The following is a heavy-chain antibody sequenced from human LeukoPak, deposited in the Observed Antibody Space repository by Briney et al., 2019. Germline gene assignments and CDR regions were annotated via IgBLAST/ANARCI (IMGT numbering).Heavy chain of an antibody. D-gene: IGHD6-13*01. CDR1: GFTFSSYW. V-gene: IGHV3-7*05. J-gene: IGHJ4*02. Sequence: GGSLRLSCAASGFTFSSYWMSWVRQAPGKRLEWVANIKQDGSEKYYVDSVKGRFTISRDNAKNSLYLQMNSLRAEDTAVYYCARGVIAAAGIFDYWGQGTLVTVSS. CDR2: IKQDGSEK. CDR3: ARGVIAAAGIFDY.